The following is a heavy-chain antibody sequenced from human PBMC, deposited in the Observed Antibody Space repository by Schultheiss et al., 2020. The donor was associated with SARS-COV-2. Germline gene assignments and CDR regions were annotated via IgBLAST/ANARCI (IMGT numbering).Heavy chain of an antibody. CDR2: IDYSGYT. CDR3: AMIHSHTGGYYYGWFDP. D-gene: IGHD3-22*01. J-gene: IGHJ5*02. CDR1: GGSISSGGYY. V-gene: IGHV4-39*07. Sequence: SETLSLTCTVSGGSISSGGYYWSWIRQHPGKGLEWIGSIDYSGYTYYNPSLKSRVTKSVDTSKNQFSLKLSSVTAADTAVYYCAMIHSHTGGYYYGWFDPWGQGTLVTVSS.